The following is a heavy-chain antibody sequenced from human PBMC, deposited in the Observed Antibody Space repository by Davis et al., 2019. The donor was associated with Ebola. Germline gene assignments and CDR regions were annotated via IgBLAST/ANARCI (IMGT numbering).Heavy chain of an antibody. CDR3: AKDTSNVWFDV. CDR1: GFVLSSHV. J-gene: IGHJ3*01. Sequence: GGSLRLSCAASGFVLSSHVMSWVRRAPGKGLEWVSTLVLSGDTYYADSVKGRFTISRDNSMNTLHLQMNSLRVEDTAIYYCAKDTSNVWFDVWGQGTMVTVSS. CDR2: LVLSGDT. D-gene: IGHD1-26*01. V-gene: IGHV3-23*01.